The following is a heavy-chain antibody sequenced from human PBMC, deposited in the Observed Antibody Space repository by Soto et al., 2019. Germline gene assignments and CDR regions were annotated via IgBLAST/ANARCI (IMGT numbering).Heavy chain of an antibody. CDR1: GGSISSYY. J-gene: IGHJ6*02. Sequence: PSETVSLTCTVSGGSISSYYWSWIRQPAGKGLEWIGRIYTSGSTNYNPSLKSRVTMSVDTSKNQFSLKLSSVTAADTAVYYCARDGTMVRGGTLGMDVWGQGTTVTISS. CDR3: ARDGTMVRGGTLGMDV. D-gene: IGHD3-10*01. CDR2: IYTSGST. V-gene: IGHV4-4*07.